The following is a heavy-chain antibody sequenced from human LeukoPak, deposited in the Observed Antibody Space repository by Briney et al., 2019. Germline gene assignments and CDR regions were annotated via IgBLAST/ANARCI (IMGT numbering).Heavy chain of an antibody. D-gene: IGHD6-19*01. V-gene: IGHV1-18*01. J-gene: IGHJ4*02. CDR3: ARAFSASKSCDY. CDR2: IRPSNGNR. Sequence: GASVKVSCRTSGYDFSTYGITWVRQAPGQGLEYMGWIRPSNGNRNYAQKVQDRVTLTTDTSTSTVYMELRSLRSDDTAVYYCARAFSASKSCDYWGQGNLVTVSS. CDR1: GYDFSTYG.